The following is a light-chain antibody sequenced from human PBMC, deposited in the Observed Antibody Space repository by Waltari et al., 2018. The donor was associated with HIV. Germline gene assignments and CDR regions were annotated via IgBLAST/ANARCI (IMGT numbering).Light chain of an antibody. V-gene: IGLV2-14*03. CDR1: SSDVGGYNY. J-gene: IGLJ2*01. Sequence: QSALTQPASVSGSPGQSITISCTGSSSDVGGYNYVSWYQHHPGKAPKFMIYDVNKRPSGVSNRFSGSKSGNTASLTISGLQAEDEADYYCSSYTSSSTLVFGEGTKLTVL. CDR2: DVN. CDR3: SSYTSSSTLV.